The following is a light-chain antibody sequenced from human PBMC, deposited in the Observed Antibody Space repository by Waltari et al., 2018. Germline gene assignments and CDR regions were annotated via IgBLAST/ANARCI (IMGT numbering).Light chain of an antibody. J-gene: IGLJ3*02. CDR1: SSHIGSNT. Sequence: QSVLTQPPSASGTPGQRVTISCSGRSSHIGSNTVNWYQQHPGTPPKLLIYSNNQRPSGVPDRFSGSKSGTSASLAISGLQSEDEADYYCAAWDDSLNGWVFGGGTKLTVL. V-gene: IGLV1-44*01. CDR2: SNN. CDR3: AAWDDSLNGWV.